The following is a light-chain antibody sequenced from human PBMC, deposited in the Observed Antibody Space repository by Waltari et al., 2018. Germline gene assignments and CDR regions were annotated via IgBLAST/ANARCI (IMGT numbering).Light chain of an antibody. J-gene: IGKJ2*01. V-gene: IGKV3-15*01. CDR3: QQYNNWPPYT. CDR1: QVVSSN. CDR2: GAS. Sequence: EIVMTQSPATLSVSRGERATLSCRASQVVSSNLAWYQQKPGQAPRLLIYGASTRATGIPARFSGSGSGTEFTLTISSMQSEDFAVYYCQQYNNWPPYTFGQGTKLEIK.